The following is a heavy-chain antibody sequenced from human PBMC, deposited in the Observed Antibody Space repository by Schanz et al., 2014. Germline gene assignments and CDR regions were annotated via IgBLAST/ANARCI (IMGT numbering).Heavy chain of an antibody. Sequence: VQLLESGGGLVRPGGSLRLSCAASGFTFSSYSMNWVRQAPGKGLEWVAVISYDGSNKYYADSVRGRFTISRDRFQNTLYLRMSSLRAEDTAVYYCARPRFDYGEVDYWGQGTLVTVSS. D-gene: IGHD4-17*01. CDR2: ISYDGSNK. CDR1: GFTFSSYS. V-gene: IGHV3-30*03. J-gene: IGHJ4*02. CDR3: ARPRFDYGEVDY.